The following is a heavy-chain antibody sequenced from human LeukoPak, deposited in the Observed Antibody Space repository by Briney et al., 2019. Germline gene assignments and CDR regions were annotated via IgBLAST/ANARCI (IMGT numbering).Heavy chain of an antibody. V-gene: IGHV3-30-3*01. CDR1: GFTFSSYA. D-gene: IGHD1-7*01. Sequence: PGGSLRLSCAASGFTFSSYAMHWVRQAPGKGLEWVAVISYDGSNKYYADSVKGRFTISRDDSKNTLYLQMNSLRAEDTAVYYCARDGKVVRNYVMGVIDYWGQGTLVTVSS. J-gene: IGHJ4*02. CDR3: ARDGKVVRNYVMGVIDY. CDR2: ISYDGSNK.